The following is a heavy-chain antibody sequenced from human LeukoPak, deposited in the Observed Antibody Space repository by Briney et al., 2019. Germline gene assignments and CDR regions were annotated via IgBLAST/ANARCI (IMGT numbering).Heavy chain of an antibody. V-gene: IGHV3-7*01. Sequence: GGSLRLSCAASGFTFNNYWMSWVRQAPGKGLEWVANIIQDGSEKYYVDSVKGRFTISRDNSKNTLYLQMNSLRAEDTAVYFCARVATGSYDWFDPWGQGTLVTVSS. D-gene: IGHD3-10*01. J-gene: IGHJ5*02. CDR2: IIQDGSEK. CDR3: ARVATGSYDWFDP. CDR1: GFTFNNYW.